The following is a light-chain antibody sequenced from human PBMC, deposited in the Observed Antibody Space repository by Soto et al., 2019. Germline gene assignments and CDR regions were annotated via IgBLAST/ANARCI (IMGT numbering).Light chain of an antibody. CDR1: SSDVGGYNY. J-gene: IGLJ2*01. V-gene: IGLV2-14*01. CDR2: DVS. CDR3: SSYTSSSTEV. Sequence: QSVLTQPASVSGSPGQSITISCTGTSSDVGGYNYVSWYQQHPGKAPKLMIYDVSNRPSGVYNRFSGSKSGNTASLTISGLQAEDEADYYCSSYTSSSTEVFGGGTKLTVL.